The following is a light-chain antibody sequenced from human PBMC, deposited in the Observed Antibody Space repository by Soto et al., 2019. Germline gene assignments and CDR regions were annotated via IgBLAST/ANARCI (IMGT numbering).Light chain of an antibody. CDR2: GNS. CDR1: SSNIGAGYD. CDR3: QSSDSSLSGVV. J-gene: IGLJ2*01. V-gene: IGLV1-40*01. Sequence: QSVLTQPPSVSGAPGQRVTISCTGSSSNIGAGYDVHWYQQLPGTAPKLLTYGNSNRPSGVPDRFSGSKSGTSASLAITGLQAEDEADYYCQSSDSSLSGVVFGGGTKLTVL.